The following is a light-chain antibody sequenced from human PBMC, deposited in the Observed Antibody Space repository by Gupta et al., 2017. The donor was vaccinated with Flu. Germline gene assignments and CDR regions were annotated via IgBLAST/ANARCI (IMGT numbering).Light chain of an antibody. CDR2: AAS. J-gene: IGKJ5*01. CDR3: QQRNRFPIT. Sequence: DIQMTQSPSSVSASVGDRVTITCRASQDISSQLVWYQQKAGEAPRLLVYAASTLRRGVPSRFSGSGSGTDFTLTISSLQREDFAIYCCQQRNRFPITFGQGTQVEIK. CDR1: QDISSQ. V-gene: IGKV1-12*01.